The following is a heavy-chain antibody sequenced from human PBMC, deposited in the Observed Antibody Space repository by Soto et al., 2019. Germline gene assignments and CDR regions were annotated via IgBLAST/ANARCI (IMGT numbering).Heavy chain of an antibody. V-gene: IGHV4-39*01. Sequence: ETLSLTCTVSGGSISSSSYYWRWIRQPPGKGLEWIASMYYSGSTYYNPSLKSRVTISVDTSKNQFSLKLSSVTAADSAVYYCARNLAAAELDCWGQGTLVTVSS. CDR3: ARNLAAAELDC. CDR1: GGSISSSSYY. CDR2: MYYSGST. D-gene: IGHD6-13*01. J-gene: IGHJ4*02.